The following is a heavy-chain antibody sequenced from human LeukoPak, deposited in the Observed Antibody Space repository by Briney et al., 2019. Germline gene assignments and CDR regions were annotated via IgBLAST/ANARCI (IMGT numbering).Heavy chain of an antibody. CDR2: IYYSGST. Sequence: SETLSLTCTVSGASINNKYWSWIRQPPGKGLEWIGYIYYSGSTNYNPSLKSRVTMSVDTSMNQFSLMVSSLTAADTAVYYCARYSRNDDYILDYWGQGILVTVSS. CDR3: ARYSRNDDYILDY. J-gene: IGHJ4*02. V-gene: IGHV4-59*01. D-gene: IGHD4-17*01. CDR1: GASINNKY.